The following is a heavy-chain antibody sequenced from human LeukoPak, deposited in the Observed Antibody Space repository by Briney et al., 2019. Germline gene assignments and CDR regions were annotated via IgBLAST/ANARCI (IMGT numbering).Heavy chain of an antibody. CDR1: GGSISNYY. J-gene: IGHJ4*02. Sequence: SETLSLTCTVSGGSISNYYWSWIRQPPGKGLEWIGYIYYSGTTNYNPSLKSRVTISVDTSKNQFSLKLNSVTAADTAVYYCARGVYIAAAKYGHWGQGTLDAASS. CDR2: IYYSGTT. D-gene: IGHD6-13*01. V-gene: IGHV4-59*01. CDR3: ARGVYIAAAKYGH.